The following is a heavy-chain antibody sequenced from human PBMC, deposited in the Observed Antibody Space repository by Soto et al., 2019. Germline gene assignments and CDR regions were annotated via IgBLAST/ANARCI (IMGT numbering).Heavy chain of an antibody. V-gene: IGHV5-10-1*01. J-gene: IGHJ4*02. CDR2: IDPRDSYT. Sequence: GESLKISCKGSGYSFTSYWISWVRQMPGKGLEWMGRIDPRDSYTSYSPSFQGNLPISADKSISTAYLPWSSLKAPDTAMYFCERYLIAVAWMGIDYWRQRTLGTVSS. CDR3: ERYLIAVAWMGIDY. CDR1: GYSFTSYW. D-gene: IGHD6-19*01.